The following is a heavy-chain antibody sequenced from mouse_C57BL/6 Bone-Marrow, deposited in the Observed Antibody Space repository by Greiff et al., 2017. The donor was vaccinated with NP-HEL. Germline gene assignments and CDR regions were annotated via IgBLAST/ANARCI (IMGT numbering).Heavy chain of an antibody. CDR2: IDPETGGT. Sequence: VQLQESGAELVRPGASVTLSCKASGYTFTDYEMHWVKQTPVHGLEWIGAIDPETGGTAYNQKFKGKATLTADKSSSTAYMQFSSLTSEDSAIYYCARESLLGAMDYWGQGTSVTVSS. CDR1: GYTFTDYE. D-gene: IGHD4-1*01. J-gene: IGHJ4*01. CDR3: ARESLLGAMDY. V-gene: IGHV1-15*01.